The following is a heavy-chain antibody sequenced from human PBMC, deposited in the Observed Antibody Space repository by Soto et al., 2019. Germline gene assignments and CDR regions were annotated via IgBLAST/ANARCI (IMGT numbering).Heavy chain of an antibody. D-gene: IGHD3-10*01. Sequence: PSDTLSLTCTVSGGSISSSSYYWGWVRQPPGKGLEWIGSIYYSGSTYYNPSLKSRVTISVDTSKNQFSLKLSSVTAADTAVYYCARRPYGSGSNYYGMDVWGQGTTVTVSS. V-gene: IGHV4-39*01. CDR3: ARRPYGSGSNYYGMDV. CDR2: IYYSGST. J-gene: IGHJ6*02. CDR1: GGSISSSSYY.